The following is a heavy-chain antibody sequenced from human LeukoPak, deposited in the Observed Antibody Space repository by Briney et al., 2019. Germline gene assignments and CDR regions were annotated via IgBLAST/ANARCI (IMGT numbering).Heavy chain of an antibody. CDR2: IYYSGSK. CDR3: AATTVTTPIRYYYYYYMDV. Sequence: SETLSLTCTVSGGSISRYYRSWIRQPPAKELGWVGYIYYSGSKNYHPSLQSRVTISVDTSKNQFSLKLSSVTAADSAVYYCAATTVTTPIRYYYYYYMDVWGKGTTVTVSS. J-gene: IGHJ6*03. D-gene: IGHD4-17*01. CDR1: GGSISRYY. V-gene: IGHV4-59*01.